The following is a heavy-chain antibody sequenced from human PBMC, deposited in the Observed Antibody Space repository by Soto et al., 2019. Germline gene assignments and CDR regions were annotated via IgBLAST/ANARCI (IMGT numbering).Heavy chain of an antibody. V-gene: IGHV1-18*01. J-gene: IGHJ4*02. CDR1: GYTFTKYG. D-gene: IGHD3-16*01. CDR3: AREMAGLGGEYDY. Sequence: QVQLVQSGAEVKNPGASVKVSCKTSGYTFTKYGVGWVRQAPGQGLEWMGWISGSSGNTNYAEKVQGRITLTTDTSTSTAYIELRSLRSDDTAVYYCAREMAGLGGEYDYGCQGTLVTVSS. CDR2: ISGSSGNT.